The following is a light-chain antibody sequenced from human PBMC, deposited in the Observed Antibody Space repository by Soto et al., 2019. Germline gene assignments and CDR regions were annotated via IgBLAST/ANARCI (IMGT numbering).Light chain of an antibody. Sequence: QSALTQPASVSGSPGQSITISCTGTSSDVGGYNYVSWYQQHPGKAPKLMIYDVSNRPSGVSNRFSGSKSGNTASLTISGLQAEHEADYYCSSYTSSSTLYVFGTGPKLTVL. CDR2: DVS. CDR3: SSYTSSSTLYV. V-gene: IGLV2-14*01. CDR1: SSDVGGYNY. J-gene: IGLJ1*01.